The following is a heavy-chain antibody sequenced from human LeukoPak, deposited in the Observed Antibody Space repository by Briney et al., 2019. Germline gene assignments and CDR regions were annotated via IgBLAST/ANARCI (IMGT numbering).Heavy chain of an antibody. CDR1: GGSISSYY. CDR2: IYYSGST. J-gene: IGHJ5*02. V-gene: IGHV4-39*01. CDR3: ARRPVAFGELSFWFDP. D-gene: IGHD3-10*01. Sequence: PSETLSLTCTVSGGSISSYYWGWIRQPPGKGLEWIGSIYYSGSTYYNPSLKSRVTISVDTSKNQFSLKLSSVTAADTAVYYCARRPVAFGELSFWFDPWGQGTLVTVSS.